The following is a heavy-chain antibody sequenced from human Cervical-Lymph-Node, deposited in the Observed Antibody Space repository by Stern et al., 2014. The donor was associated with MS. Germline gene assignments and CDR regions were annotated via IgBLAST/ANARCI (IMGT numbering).Heavy chain of an antibody. V-gene: IGHV3-21*01. CDR1: GFTFSSYS. Sequence: EMQLVESGGGLVTPGGSLRLSCASSGFTFSSYSMNWVCKAPGKGLERVASISSGGSYISYADSLKGRFTISRDNAKNSLYLQMNSLRAEDTAVYYCARGRGGNYRYYFDYWGQGTLVTVSS. CDR2: ISSGGSYI. CDR3: ARGRGGNYRYYFDY. J-gene: IGHJ4*02. D-gene: IGHD4-23*01.